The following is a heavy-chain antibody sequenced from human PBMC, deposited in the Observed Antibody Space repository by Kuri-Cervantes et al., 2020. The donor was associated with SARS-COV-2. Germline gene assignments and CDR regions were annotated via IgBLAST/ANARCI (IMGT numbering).Heavy chain of an antibody. CDR2: ISYDGSNK. V-gene: IGHV3-30*18. CDR1: GFTFSSYG. J-gene: IGHJ4*02. D-gene: IGHD3-10*01. Sequence: GESLKISCAASGFTFSSYGMHWVRQAPGKGLEWVAVISYDGSNKYYADSVKGRFTISRDNSKNTLYLQMNSLRAEDTAVYYCAKLWFGELSPPGVDYWGQGTLVTVSS. CDR3: AKLWFGELSPPGVDY.